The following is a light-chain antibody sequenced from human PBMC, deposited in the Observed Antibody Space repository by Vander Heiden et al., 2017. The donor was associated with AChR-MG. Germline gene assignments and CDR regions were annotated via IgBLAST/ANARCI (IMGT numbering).Light chain of an antibody. CDR1: QSVTCRS. CDR2: GAS. V-gene: IGKV3-20*01. CDR3: QQYGSSLVT. Sequence: EIVLTQSPGTLSLSPGERANLSCRASQSVTCRSIAWYQQRPGQAPRLLIYGASTRATGIPDRFSGSGSGTDFTLTISRLQPEDFAVFYCQQYGSSLVTFGQGTRLEIK. J-gene: IGKJ5*01.